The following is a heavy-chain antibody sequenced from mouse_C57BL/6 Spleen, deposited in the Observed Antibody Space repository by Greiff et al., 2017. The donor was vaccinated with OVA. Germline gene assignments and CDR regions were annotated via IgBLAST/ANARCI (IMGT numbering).Heavy chain of an antibody. Sequence: EVKLEESGGGLVQPGGSMKLSCAASGFTFSDAWMDWVRQSPEKGLEWVAEIRNNANNHATYYAESVKGRFTISRDDSNSSVYLQMNSLRAEDTGMYYCTPLGQDFDYWGQGTTLTVSS. CDR1: GFTFSDAW. V-gene: IGHV6-6*01. D-gene: IGHD4-1*01. J-gene: IGHJ2*01. CDR2: IRNNANNHAT. CDR3: TPLGQDFDY.